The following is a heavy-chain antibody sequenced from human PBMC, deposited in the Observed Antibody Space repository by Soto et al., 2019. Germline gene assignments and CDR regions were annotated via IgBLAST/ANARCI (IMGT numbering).Heavy chain of an antibody. V-gene: IGHV3-33*08. CDR2: ISYDGSNK. J-gene: IGHJ4*02. D-gene: IGHD6-19*01. CDR1: GCSLSNYG. CDR3: ARGFYSSGWYGY. Sequence: GVLRLSCAASGCSLSNYGMHWVRQAPGKGLEWVGVISYDGSNKYYADSVKGRFAISRDDSKNTLYLQMNSLRAEDTAVYYCARGFYSSGWYGYWGQGTLVTVSS.